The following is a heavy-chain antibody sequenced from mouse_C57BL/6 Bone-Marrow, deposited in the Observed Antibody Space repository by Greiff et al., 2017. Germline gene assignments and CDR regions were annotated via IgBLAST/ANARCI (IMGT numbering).Heavy chain of an antibody. Sequence: VQLKQPGPVLVMPGASVKMSCKASGYTFTDYYMNWVKQSHGKSLEWIGVINPYNGCTSYNQKFKGKATLTVDKSSGTAYMELNSLTSEDSAVYYSERRGGGRDCWGTGTMVTVSA. V-gene: IGHV1-19*01. CDR3: ERRGGGRDC. J-gene: IGHJ3*01. CDR1: GYTFTDYY. D-gene: IGHD1-1*02. CDR2: INPYNGCT.